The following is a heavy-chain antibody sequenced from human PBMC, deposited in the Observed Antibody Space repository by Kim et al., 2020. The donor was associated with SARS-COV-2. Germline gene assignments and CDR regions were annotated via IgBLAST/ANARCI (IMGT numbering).Heavy chain of an antibody. CDR3: ARSLSSGWNSFDY. D-gene: IGHD6-19*01. CDR2: TGTADDT. CDR1: GFTFSSYD. V-gene: IGHV3-13*01. J-gene: IGHJ4*02. Sequence: GGSLRLSCAASGFTFSSYDMHWVRQATGKGVEWVSATGTADDTYYADSVKGRFTISRENAKTSLYLQMNSLRAGDTAVYYCARSLSSGWNSFDYWGQGTLVTVAS.